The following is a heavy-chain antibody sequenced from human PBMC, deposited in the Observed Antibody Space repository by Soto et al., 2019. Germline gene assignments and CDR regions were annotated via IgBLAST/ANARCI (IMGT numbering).Heavy chain of an antibody. CDR1: GGSISSYC. V-gene: IGHV4-59*01. D-gene: IGHD2-15*01. J-gene: IGHJ6*02. Sequence: SETLSLTCTVSGGSISSYCWSWIRQPPGKGLEWIGYIYYSGITNYNPSLKSRVTISVDTSKNQFSLKLSSVTAADTAVYYCASASCSTEYGMDVWVEGTTLTV. CDR2: IYYSGIT. CDR3: ASASCSTEYGMDV.